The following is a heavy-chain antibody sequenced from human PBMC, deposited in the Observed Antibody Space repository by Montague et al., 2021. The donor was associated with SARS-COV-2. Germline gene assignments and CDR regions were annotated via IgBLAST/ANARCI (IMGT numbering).Heavy chain of an antibody. V-gene: IGHV4-61*02. CDR2: IYTSGST. J-gene: IGHJ3*02. CDR1: GGSISSGSYY. Sequence: TLSLTCTVSGGSISSGSYYWSWIRQPAGKGLEWIGRIYTSGSTNYNPSLKSRVTISVDTSKNQFSLKLSSVTAADTAVYYCAREGDVLLWFGELLGGAFDIWGKGTMVTVSS. CDR3: AREGDVLLWFGELLGGAFDI. D-gene: IGHD3-10*01.